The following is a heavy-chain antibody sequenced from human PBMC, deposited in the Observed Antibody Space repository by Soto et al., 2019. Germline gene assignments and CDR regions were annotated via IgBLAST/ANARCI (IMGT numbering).Heavy chain of an antibody. CDR3: ASGVLY. CDR2: IFYSGTT. CDR1: GGSISSGGYF. V-gene: IGHV4-31*03. Sequence: QVQLQESGPGLVKPSQTLSLTCTVSGGSISSGGYFWSWIRQPPGKGLEWIGNIFYSGTTYYNPSLNSRVTISVDTSKNQFSLQLSSVTAASTAVYFCASGVLYWGQGTLVTVSS. J-gene: IGHJ4*02. D-gene: IGHD2-8*01.